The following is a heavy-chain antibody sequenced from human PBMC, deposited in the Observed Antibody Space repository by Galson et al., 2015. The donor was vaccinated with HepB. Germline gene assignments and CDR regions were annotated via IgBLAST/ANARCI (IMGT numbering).Heavy chain of an antibody. CDR1: GFTFDGYA. Sequence: SLRLSCAASGFTFDGYAMHWVRQAPGKGLEWVSGISWNSGSIGYADSVKGRFTISRDNAKNSLYLQMNSLRAEDTALYYCAKATPPPREYSGYDPGYFDYWGQGTLVTVSS. J-gene: IGHJ4*02. CDR2: ISWNSGSI. D-gene: IGHD5-12*01. CDR3: AKATPPPREYSGYDPGYFDY. V-gene: IGHV3-9*01.